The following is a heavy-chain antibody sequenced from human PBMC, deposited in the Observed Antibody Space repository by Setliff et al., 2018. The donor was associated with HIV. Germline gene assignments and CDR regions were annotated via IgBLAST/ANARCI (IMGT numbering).Heavy chain of an antibody. J-gene: IGHJ4*02. V-gene: IGHV3-7*05. D-gene: IGHD1-26*01. CDR2: IKQDGSEK. Sequence: SLKISCAASGFLFHTYWMSWVRQAPGKGLEWVANIKQDGSEKNYMDSVKGRFTISRDNAKNSLYLQMNSLRVEDTAVYYCATDCAVVGGTGSLDSWGQGTLVTVSS. CDR3: ATDCAVVGGTGSLDS. CDR1: GFLFHTYW.